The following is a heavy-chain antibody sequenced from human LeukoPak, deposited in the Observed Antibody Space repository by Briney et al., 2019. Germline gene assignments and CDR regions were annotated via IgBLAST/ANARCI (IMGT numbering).Heavy chain of an antibody. Sequence: ASVKVSCKASGGTFSSYAISWVRQAPGQGLEWMGWISAYNGNTNYAQKLQGRVTMTTDTSTSTAYMELRSLRSDDTAVYYCAREDYGGNSAFDYWGQGTLVTASS. J-gene: IGHJ4*02. V-gene: IGHV1-18*01. D-gene: IGHD4-23*01. CDR3: AREDYGGNSAFDY. CDR2: ISAYNGNT. CDR1: GGTFSSYA.